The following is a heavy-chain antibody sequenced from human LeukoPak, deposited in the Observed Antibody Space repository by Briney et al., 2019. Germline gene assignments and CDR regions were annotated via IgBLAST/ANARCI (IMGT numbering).Heavy chain of an antibody. CDR3: ARTVGTHRFDY. CDR1: GGSISSSDYY. D-gene: IGHD4-23*01. CDR2: IYYNGNT. Sequence: SETLSLTCTVSGGSISSSDYYRGWISQPPGERLEWIGTIYYNGNTYYNPSLQSRVIISVDTSKNQFSLKLTSVTAPDTAVYYCARTVGTHRFDYWGQGILVTVSS. V-gene: IGHV4-39*01. J-gene: IGHJ4*02.